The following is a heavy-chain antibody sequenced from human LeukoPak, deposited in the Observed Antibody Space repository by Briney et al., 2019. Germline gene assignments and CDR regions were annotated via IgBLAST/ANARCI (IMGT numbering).Heavy chain of an antibody. D-gene: IGHD3-10*01. CDR2: IYSGGST. V-gene: IGHV3-66*01. Sequence: GGSLRLSCAASGFTVSSNYMSWVRQAPGKGLEWVSVIYSGGSTYYADSVKGRFTISRDNSKNTLYLQMNSLRAEDTAVYYCARALLWSPPEVYYMDVWGKGTTVTVSS. CDR3: ARALLWSPPEVYYMDV. J-gene: IGHJ6*03. CDR1: GFTVSSNY.